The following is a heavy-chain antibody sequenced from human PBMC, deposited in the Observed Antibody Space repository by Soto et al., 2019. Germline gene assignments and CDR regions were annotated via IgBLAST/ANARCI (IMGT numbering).Heavy chain of an antibody. J-gene: IGHJ6*02. D-gene: IGHD3-3*01. Sequence: SVKVSCKASGFTFASSAVQWVRQARGQRLEWIGWIVVGSGNTNYAQKFQERVTITRDMSTSTAYMELSSLRSEDTAVYYCAAESYDFWSGYYYTGYGMDVWGQGTTVTVSS. CDR2: IVVGSGNT. V-gene: IGHV1-58*01. CDR1: GFTFASSA. CDR3: AAESYDFWSGYYYTGYGMDV.